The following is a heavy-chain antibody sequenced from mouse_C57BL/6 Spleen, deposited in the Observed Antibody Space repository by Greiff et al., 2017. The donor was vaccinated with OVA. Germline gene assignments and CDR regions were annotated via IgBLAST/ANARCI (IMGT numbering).Heavy chain of an antibody. V-gene: IGHV5-17*01. CDR2: ISSGSSTI. D-gene: IGHD2-3*01. CDR3: ARKDRQGYYLYFDV. J-gene: IGHJ1*03. Sequence: EVMLVESGGGLVKPGGSLKLSCAASGFTFSDYGMHWVRQAPGQGLEWVAYISSGSSTIYYADTVKGRFTISRDNAKNTLIMQLTSLRSEDTAMYYCARKDRQGYYLYFDVWGTGTTVTVSS. CDR1: GFTFSDYG.